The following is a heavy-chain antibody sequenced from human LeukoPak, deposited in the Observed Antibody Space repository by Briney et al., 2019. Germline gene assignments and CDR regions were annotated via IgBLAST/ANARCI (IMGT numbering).Heavy chain of an antibody. J-gene: IGHJ5*02. D-gene: IGHD6-6*01. CDR2: INPNSGGT. CDR3: ARDLIAARPGPYNWFDP. Sequence: ASVKVSCKASGYTFTGYYMHWVRQAPGQGLEWMGWINPNSGGTNYAQKFRGRVTMTRDTSISTAYMELSRLRSDDTAVYYCARDLIAARPGPYNWFDPWGQGTLATVSS. CDR1: GYTFTGYY. V-gene: IGHV1-2*02.